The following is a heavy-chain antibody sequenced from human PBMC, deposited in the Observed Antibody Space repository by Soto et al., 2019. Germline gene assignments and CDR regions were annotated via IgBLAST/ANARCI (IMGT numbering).Heavy chain of an antibody. CDR2: IFYSGST. J-gene: IGHJ4*02. V-gene: IGHV4-61*03. D-gene: IGHD3-22*01. CDR1: VGSVSSGTYF. Sequence: SETLSLTCTVSVGSVSSGTYFWSWLRQPPGRGLEWIGSIFYSGSTNYNPSLKSRVAISVDRSKNHFSLKLSSVTAADTAIYYCARALSYYDSSGYPYWGQGTLVTVSS. CDR3: ARALSYYDSSGYPY.